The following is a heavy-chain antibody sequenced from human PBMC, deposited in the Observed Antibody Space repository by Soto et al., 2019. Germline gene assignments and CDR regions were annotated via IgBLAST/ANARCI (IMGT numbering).Heavy chain of an antibody. Sequence: SETLSLTCAVYGGSFSGYYWSWIRQPPGKGLEWIGEINHSGSTNYNPSLKSRVTISVDTSKNQFSLKLSSVTAADTAVYYCATWANPISGYSSGWYYHYWGQGTLVTVSS. J-gene: IGHJ4*02. D-gene: IGHD6-19*01. CDR1: GGSFSGYY. CDR3: ATWANPISGYSSGWYYHY. CDR2: INHSGST. V-gene: IGHV4-34*01.